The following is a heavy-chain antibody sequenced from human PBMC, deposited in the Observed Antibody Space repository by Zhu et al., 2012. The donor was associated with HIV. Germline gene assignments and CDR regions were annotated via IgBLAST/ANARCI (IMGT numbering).Heavy chain of an antibody. CDR2: IYTSGST. V-gene: IGHV4-4*09. CDR3: ARAADLGFLGGLAAAGTGTFDY. CDR1: GGSISSYY. J-gene: IGHJ4*02. Sequence: QVQLQESGPGLVKPSETLSLTCTVSGGSISSYYWSWIRQPPGKGLEWIGYIYTSGSTNYNPSLKSRVTISVDTSKNQFSLKLSSVTAADTAVYYCARAADLGFLGGLAAAGTGTFDYWGQGTLVTSPQ. D-gene: IGHD6-13*01.